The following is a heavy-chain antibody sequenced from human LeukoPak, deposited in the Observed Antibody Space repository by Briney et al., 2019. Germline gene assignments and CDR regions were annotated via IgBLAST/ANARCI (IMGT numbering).Heavy chain of an antibody. D-gene: IGHD3-3*01. CDR3: ARDRTYYDFWSGYYWTDAFDI. CDR2: LWYDRSNT. Sequence: HPGGSLRLSCAASGFTFSSYGMHWVRQAPGKGLEWVAVLWYDRSNTYYADSVKGRFTISRDNSKNTLYLQMNSLRAEDTAVYYCARDRTYYDFWSGYYWTDAFDIWGQGTMVTVSS. J-gene: IGHJ3*02. CDR1: GFTFSSYG. V-gene: IGHV3-33*01.